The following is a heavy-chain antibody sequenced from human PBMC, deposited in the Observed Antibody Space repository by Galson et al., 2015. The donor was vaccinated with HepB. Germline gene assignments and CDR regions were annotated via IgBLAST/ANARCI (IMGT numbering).Heavy chain of an antibody. CDR3: ARDPSQERVGASEGAFDI. Sequence: SLRLSCAASGFTFSSYTMNWVRQAPGKGLEWVSGISSSGGSTYYADSVKGRFTISRDNSKNTLYLQMNSLRAEDTAVYYCARDPSQERVGASEGAFDIWGQGTMVTVSS. CDR1: GFTFSSYT. CDR2: ISSSGGST. V-gene: IGHV3-23*01. J-gene: IGHJ3*02. D-gene: IGHD1-26*01.